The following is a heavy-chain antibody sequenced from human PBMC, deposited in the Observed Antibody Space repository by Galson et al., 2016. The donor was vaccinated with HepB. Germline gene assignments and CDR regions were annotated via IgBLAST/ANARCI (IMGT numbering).Heavy chain of an antibody. CDR1: GYTFTNYN. D-gene: IGHD5-12*01. Sequence: SVKVSCKASGYTFTNYNINWVRQAPGQGLEWMGWISAYSGATNYAQKFQGRVTMTTDTSTSTAYMELRSLRSDDTALYYCVRRAGGGYDCFDYWGQGALVTVSS. CDR3: VRRAGGGYDCFDY. CDR2: ISAYSGAT. J-gene: IGHJ4*02. V-gene: IGHV1-18*01.